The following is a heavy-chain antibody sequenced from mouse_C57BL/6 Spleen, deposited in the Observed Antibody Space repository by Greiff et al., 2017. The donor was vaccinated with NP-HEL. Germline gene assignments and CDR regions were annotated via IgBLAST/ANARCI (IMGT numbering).Heavy chain of an antibody. Sequence: QLQQSGPERVKPGASVKMSCKASGYTFTDYNMHWVKQSHGKSLEWIGYINPNNGGTSYNQKFKGKATLTVNKSSSTAYMELRSLTAEDSAVYYCASFYYYGSSFDYWGQGTTLTVSS. CDR3: ASFYYYGSSFDY. CDR1: GYTFTDYN. D-gene: IGHD1-1*01. J-gene: IGHJ2*01. CDR2: INPNNGGT. V-gene: IGHV1-22*01.